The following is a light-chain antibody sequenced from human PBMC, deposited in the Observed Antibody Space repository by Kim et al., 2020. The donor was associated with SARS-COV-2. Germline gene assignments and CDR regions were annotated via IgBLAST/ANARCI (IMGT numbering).Light chain of an antibody. CDR2: QDS. CDR3: QAWDSSIVV. V-gene: IGLV3-1*01. Sequence: SYELTQPPSVSVSPGQTASITCSGDKLGDKYACWYQQKPGQSPVLVIYQDSKRPSGIPERFSGSNYGNTATLTISGTQAMDEADYYCQAWDSSIVVFGGGTQLTVL. CDR1: KLGDKY. J-gene: IGLJ2*01.